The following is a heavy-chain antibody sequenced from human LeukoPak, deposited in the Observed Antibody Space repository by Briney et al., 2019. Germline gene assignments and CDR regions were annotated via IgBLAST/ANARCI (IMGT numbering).Heavy chain of an antibody. CDR3: ARVSSLYFQH. J-gene: IGHJ1*01. CDR2: MNPDSGNT. V-gene: IGHV1-8*01. CDR1: GYTFSSYD. Sequence: ASVKVSCKASGYTFSSYDINWVRQATGQGLEWMGWMNPDSGNTGYAQRFQGRVTMTRNTSKNTAYMELSSLRSEDTAVYYCARVSSLYFQHWGQGTLVTVSS. D-gene: IGHD6-6*01.